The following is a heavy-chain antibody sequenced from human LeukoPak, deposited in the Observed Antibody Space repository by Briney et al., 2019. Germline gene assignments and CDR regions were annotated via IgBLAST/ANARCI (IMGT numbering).Heavy chain of an antibody. J-gene: IGHJ5*02. CDR1: GGTFSSYA. CDR2: IIPIFGTA. Sequence: SVKVSCKASGGTFSSYAISWVRQAPGQGLEWMGGIIPIFGTANYAQKSQGRVTITADKSTSTAYMELSSLRSEDTAVYYCARVIAVAGQLNWFDPWGQGTLVTVSS. D-gene: IGHD6-19*01. V-gene: IGHV1-69*06. CDR3: ARVIAVAGQLNWFDP.